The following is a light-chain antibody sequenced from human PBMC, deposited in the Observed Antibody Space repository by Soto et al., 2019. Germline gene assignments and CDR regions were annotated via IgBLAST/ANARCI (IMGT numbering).Light chain of an antibody. CDR2: KTN. V-gene: IGLV8-61*01. J-gene: IGLJ2*01. CDR3: VLYVGSGIRL. Sequence: QAVVTQEPAFSVSPGGTVTLTCGLSSGSVSTTSYPSWYQQTPGQPPLTLIYKTNTRSSGVPDRFSGSILGNKAALTITGAQADDESDYYCVLYVGSGIRLFGGGTKLTVL. CDR1: SGSVSTTSY.